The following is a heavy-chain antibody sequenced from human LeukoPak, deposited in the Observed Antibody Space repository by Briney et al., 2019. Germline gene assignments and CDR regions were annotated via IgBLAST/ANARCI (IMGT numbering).Heavy chain of an antibody. Sequence: PGGSLRLSCAASGFTFSSYAMSWVRQAPGKGLEWVSAISGSGGSTYYADSVKGRFTISRDNSKNTLYLQMNSPRAEDTAVYYCAKRGSSGYPRTIEYFQHWGQGTLVTVSS. V-gene: IGHV3-23*01. D-gene: IGHD3-22*01. J-gene: IGHJ1*01. CDR2: ISGSGGST. CDR1: GFTFSSYA. CDR3: AKRGSSGYPRTIEYFQH.